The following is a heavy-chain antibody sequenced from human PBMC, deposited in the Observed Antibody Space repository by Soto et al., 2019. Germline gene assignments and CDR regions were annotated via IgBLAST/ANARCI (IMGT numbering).Heavy chain of an antibody. CDR2: IDTSGGGT. CDR3: VNSSSSLGDS. D-gene: IGHD6-13*01. V-gene: IGHV3-23*01. CDR1: GLTFSSFA. Sequence: PGGSLRLSCAASGLTFSSFAMSWVRQAPGKGLEWVSAIDTSGGGTYYADSVKGRFTISRDNSKNTLYLQMNSLRAEDTAVYYAVNSSSSLGDSRGLGTVVTGTS. J-gene: IGHJ4*02.